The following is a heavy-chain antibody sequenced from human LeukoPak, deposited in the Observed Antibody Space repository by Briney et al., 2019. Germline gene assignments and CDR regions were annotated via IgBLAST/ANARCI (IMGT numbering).Heavy chain of an antibody. V-gene: IGHV1-3*01. Sequence: ASVKVSCKASGYTFTSYAMHWVRQAPGQRLEWMGWINAGNGNTKYSQKFQGRVTITRDTFASTAYMELSSLRSEDTAVYYCAGVLRFLEWVDAFDIWGQGTMVTVSS. CDR3: AGVLRFLEWVDAFDI. J-gene: IGHJ3*02. CDR1: GYTFTSYA. CDR2: INAGNGNT. D-gene: IGHD3-3*01.